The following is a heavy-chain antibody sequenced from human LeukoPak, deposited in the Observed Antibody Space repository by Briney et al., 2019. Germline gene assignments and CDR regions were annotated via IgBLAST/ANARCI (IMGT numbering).Heavy chain of an antibody. J-gene: IGHJ6*02. Sequence: SETLSLTCTVSGGSISSYYWSWIRQPPGKGLEWIGYIYYSGSTNYNPSLKSRVTISVDTSKNQFSLKLSSVTAADTAVYYCARGAVTTNYYYYGMDVWGQGTMVTVSS. D-gene: IGHD4-17*01. CDR3: ARGAVTTNYYYYGMDV. CDR2: IYYSGST. CDR1: GGSISSYY. V-gene: IGHV4-59*01.